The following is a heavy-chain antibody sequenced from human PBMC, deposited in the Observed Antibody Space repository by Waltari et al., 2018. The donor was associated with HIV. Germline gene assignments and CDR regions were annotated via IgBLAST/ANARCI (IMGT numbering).Heavy chain of an antibody. CDR3: TRDLGDYILAGTPFGWFDP. Sequence: QVQLVQSGSEVKKPGFSMKVSYRASGGTSSKYAITWDRQVPGQGLKWRGRITPSIGTPNRPLRCKGRVTMTADEASSTAYMALSSLRFEDTAMYYCTRDLGDYILAGTPFGWFDPWGQGTLCSFSS. V-gene: IGHV1-69*18. CDR1: GGTSSKYA. D-gene: IGHD3-9*01. CDR2: ITPSIGTP. J-gene: IGHJ5*02.